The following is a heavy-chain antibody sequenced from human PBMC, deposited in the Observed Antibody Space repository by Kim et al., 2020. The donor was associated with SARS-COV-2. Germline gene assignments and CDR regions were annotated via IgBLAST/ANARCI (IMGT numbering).Heavy chain of an antibody. CDR2: INGGNGDT. J-gene: IGHJ4*02. CDR1: GYTFTNYV. D-gene: IGHD6-19*01. V-gene: IGHV1-3*01. Sequence: ASVKVSCKASGYTFTNYVMHWVRQAPGQRLEWMGWINGGNGDTKYSRMFQGRVTITRDTSATTVYMELSSLRFEDTAVYYCARGIAMTVSGYWGQGTLVTVSS. CDR3: ARGIAMTVSGY.